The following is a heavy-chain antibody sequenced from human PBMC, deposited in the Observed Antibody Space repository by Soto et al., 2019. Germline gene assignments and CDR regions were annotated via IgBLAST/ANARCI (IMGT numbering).Heavy chain of an antibody. J-gene: IGHJ6*02. V-gene: IGHV4-39*01. CDR3: ARHINFGSGTYYNPYYYYYGMDV. Sequence: SETLSLTCTVSGGSISSGDYYWGWIRQPPGKGLEWIGSIYYSGSTYYNPSLKSRVTISVDTSKNQFSLKLTSVTAADTAVYYCARHINFGSGTYYNPYYYYYGMDVWGQGTTVTV. CDR2: IYYSGST. D-gene: IGHD3-10*01. CDR1: GGSISSGDYY.